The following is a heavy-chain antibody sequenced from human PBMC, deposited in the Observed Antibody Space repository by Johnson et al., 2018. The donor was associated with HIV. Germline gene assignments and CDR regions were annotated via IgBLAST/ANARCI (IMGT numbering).Heavy chain of an antibody. V-gene: IGHV3-7*01. J-gene: IGHJ3*02. CDR2: IKRDGSEK. Sequence: VQLVESGGGLVQPGGSLRLSCVASGFTFSSYWMSWVRQVPGKAPEWVANIKRDGSEKYYVDSVKGRFTISRDNAKNTLYLHMNSLRAEDTAVYYCARDRVGTRGAFDIWGQGTMVTVSS. CDR3: ARDRVGTRGAFDI. D-gene: IGHD1-1*01. CDR1: GFTFSSYW.